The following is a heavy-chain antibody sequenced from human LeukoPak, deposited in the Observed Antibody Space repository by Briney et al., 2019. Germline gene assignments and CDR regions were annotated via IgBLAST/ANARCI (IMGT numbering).Heavy chain of an antibody. Sequence: GESLKISCKASGYTFTGYYMHWVRQAPGQGLEWMGRIIPNSGGTNSGQKFQGRLTMTRDTSISTAYMELSRLSSDDTAVYYCARGDYDTSGYKFDYWGQGTPVTVSS. V-gene: IGHV1-2*06. D-gene: IGHD3-22*01. CDR1: GYTFTGYY. CDR3: ARGDYDTSGYKFDY. CDR2: IIPNSGGT. J-gene: IGHJ4*02.